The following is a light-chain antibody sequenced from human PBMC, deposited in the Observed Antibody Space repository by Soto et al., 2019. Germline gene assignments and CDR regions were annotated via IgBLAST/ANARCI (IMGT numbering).Light chain of an antibody. CDR3: SSYAASTTLYV. V-gene: IGLV2-14*01. Sequence: QSALTQPASVSGSPGQSITISCTGTASDVGGSNFVSWYQQHPGKAPKLLIYEVNYRPSGVSNRFSGSKSGDTASLTISGLQAEDEADYYCSSYAASTTLYVFGTGTKVTVL. J-gene: IGLJ1*01. CDR1: ASDVGGSNF. CDR2: EVN.